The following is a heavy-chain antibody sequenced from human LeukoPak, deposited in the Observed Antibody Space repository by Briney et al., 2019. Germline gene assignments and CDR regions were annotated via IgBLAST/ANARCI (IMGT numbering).Heavy chain of an antibody. CDR1: GFTFSSYS. Sequence: GGSLRLSCAASGFTFSSYSMNWVRQAPGKGLEWVSSISSSSGYIYYADSVKGRFTISRDNAKNSLYLQMNSLRAEDTAVYYCAGDQYYDYVSPGYFDYWGQGTLVTVSS. J-gene: IGHJ4*02. V-gene: IGHV3-21*01. CDR2: ISSSSGYI. CDR3: AGDQYYDYVSPGYFDY. D-gene: IGHD3-16*01.